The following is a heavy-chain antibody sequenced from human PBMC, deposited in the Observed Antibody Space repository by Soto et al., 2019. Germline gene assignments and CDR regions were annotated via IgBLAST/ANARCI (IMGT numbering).Heavy chain of an antibody. J-gene: IGHJ4*02. CDR3: ARAEFGDYEDF. D-gene: IGHD4-17*01. V-gene: IGHV1-3*01. Sequence: GKGLEWMGWINVGNGNTEYSRKSRGRVTITSDTSASTAYMELNSLKSEDTAVYYCARAEFGDYEDFWVQGTPVPGTS. CDR2: INVGNGNT.